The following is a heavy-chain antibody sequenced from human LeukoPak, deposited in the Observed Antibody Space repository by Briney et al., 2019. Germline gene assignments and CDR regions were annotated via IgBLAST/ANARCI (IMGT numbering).Heavy chain of an antibody. D-gene: IGHD3-10*01. CDR3: ARGVTMIRGVILERTKSTNCFDP. CDR2: IYYSGST. V-gene: IGHV4-61*01. Sequence: TSETLSLTCTVSGGSISSSSYYWSWIRQPPGKGLEWIGYIYYSGSTNYNTSLKSRVTISVDTSKNQFSLKLSSVTAADTAVYYCARGVTMIRGVILERTKSTNCFDPWGRGTLVIVSS. CDR1: GGSISSSSYY. J-gene: IGHJ5*02.